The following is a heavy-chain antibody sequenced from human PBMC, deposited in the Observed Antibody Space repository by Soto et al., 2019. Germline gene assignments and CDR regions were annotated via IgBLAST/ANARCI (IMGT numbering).Heavy chain of an antibody. Sequence: HPGGSLRLSCAASGFTFSSYWMHWVRQAPGKGLVWVSRINSDGSSTSYADSVKGRFTISRDNAKNTLYLQMNSLRAEDTAVYYCAREPYGDYVFIYYRMDVWGQGTPVTVSS. D-gene: IGHD4-17*01. J-gene: IGHJ6*02. CDR3: AREPYGDYVFIYYRMDV. CDR2: INSDGSST. V-gene: IGHV3-74*01. CDR1: GFTFSSYW.